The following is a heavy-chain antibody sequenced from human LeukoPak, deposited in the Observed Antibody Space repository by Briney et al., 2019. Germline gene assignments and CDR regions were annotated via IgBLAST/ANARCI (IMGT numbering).Heavy chain of an antibody. Sequence: GASVKVSCKASGGTFSSYAISWVRQAPGQGLEWMGGIIPIFGTANYAQKFQGRVTITADKSTSTAYMELRSLRSDDTAVYYCARDGRLRYFDWLNMDVWGKGTTVTISS. CDR3: ARDGRLRYFDWLNMDV. V-gene: IGHV1-69*06. CDR2: IIPIFGTA. D-gene: IGHD3-9*01. J-gene: IGHJ6*04. CDR1: GGTFSSYA.